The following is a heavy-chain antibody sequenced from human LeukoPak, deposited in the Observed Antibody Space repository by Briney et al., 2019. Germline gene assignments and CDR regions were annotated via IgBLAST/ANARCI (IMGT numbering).Heavy chain of an antibody. CDR3: ARGGYYGSGNDFRFDP. CDR1: GGSINSYY. D-gene: IGHD3-10*01. Sequence: SETLSLTCTVSGGSINSYYWSWTRQPPGKGLECIGYIHYTGSTNYNPSLKSQVTISVDTSKNQFSLKLSSVTAADTAIYYCARGGYYGSGNDFRFDPWGQGTLVTVSS. V-gene: IGHV4-59*01. CDR2: IHYTGST. J-gene: IGHJ5*02.